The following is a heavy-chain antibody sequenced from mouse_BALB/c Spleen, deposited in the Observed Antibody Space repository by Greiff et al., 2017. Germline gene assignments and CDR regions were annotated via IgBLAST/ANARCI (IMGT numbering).Heavy chain of an antibody. D-gene: IGHD1-1*01. CDR3: ARPPYYGSSYWFAY. J-gene: IGHJ3*01. V-gene: IGHV5-6*03. CDR1: GFTFSSYA. CDR2: ISSGGSYT. Sequence: EVKVEESGGGLVKPGGSLKLSCAASGFTFSSYAMSWVRQTPEKRLEWVATISSGGSYTYYPDSVKGRFTISRDNAKNTLYLQMSSLKSEDTAMYYCARPPYYGSSYWFAYWGQGTLVTVSA.